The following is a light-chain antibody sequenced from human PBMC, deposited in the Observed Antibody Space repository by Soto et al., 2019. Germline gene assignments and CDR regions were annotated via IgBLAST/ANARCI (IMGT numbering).Light chain of an antibody. Sequence: DIPMTQSPSSLSASVGDRVTITCRASQGISNYLAWYQQKPGKVPKLLIYAASTLQSGVPARFSGSGSGTDFTLNISSLQPEDVASYYCHTYDSAPWTFGHGTKVEI. J-gene: IGKJ1*01. V-gene: IGKV1-27*01. CDR2: AAS. CDR1: QGISNY. CDR3: HTYDSAPWT.